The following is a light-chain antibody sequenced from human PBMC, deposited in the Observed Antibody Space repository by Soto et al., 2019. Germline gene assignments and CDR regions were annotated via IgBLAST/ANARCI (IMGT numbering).Light chain of an antibody. V-gene: IGKV3-15*01. CDR1: QSVGTY. CDR2: AAS. J-gene: IGKJ4*01. Sequence: EIVMTQSPATLSVSLGERATLSCRASQSVGTYLAWYQQKPGQPPSLLIFAASTRATGIPARFSGTGSGSDFTLTINGLQSEDFAVYSCQQYSDWPRVTFGGGTRVEIK. CDR3: QQYSDWPRVT.